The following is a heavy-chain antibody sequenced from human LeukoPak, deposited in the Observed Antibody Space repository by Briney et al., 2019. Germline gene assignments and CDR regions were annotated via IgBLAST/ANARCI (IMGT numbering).Heavy chain of an antibody. Sequence: SSESLSLTCTVSGGSISSRNYYWGWIRKPPGKGLEWVGLIYYSQSIYYNHSLKSRVTISVDTSKNQFSLKLTPVTAADTAVYFCESYYDSGGYYYATYYYFDPRGRGTLVTVSS. CDR2: IYYSQSI. J-gene: IGHJ2*01. V-gene: IGHV4-39*01. D-gene: IGHD3-22*01. CDR1: GGSISSRNYY. CDR3: ESYYDSGGYYYATYYYFDP.